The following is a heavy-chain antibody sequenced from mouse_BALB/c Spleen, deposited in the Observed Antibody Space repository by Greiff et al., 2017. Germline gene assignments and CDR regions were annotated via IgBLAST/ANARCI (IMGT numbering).Heavy chain of an antibody. CDR3: ARKLTMITTGYAMDY. V-gene: IGHV1-69*02. CDR1: GYTFTSYW. D-gene: IGHD2-4*01. J-gene: IGHJ4*01. Sequence: QVQLQQSGAELVKPGASVKLSCKASGYTFTSYWMHWVKQRPGQGLVWIGEFDPSDSYTNYNQKFKGKATLTVDKSSSTAYMQLSSLTSEDSAVYYCARKLTMITTGYAMDYWGQGTSVTVSS. CDR2: FDPSDSYT.